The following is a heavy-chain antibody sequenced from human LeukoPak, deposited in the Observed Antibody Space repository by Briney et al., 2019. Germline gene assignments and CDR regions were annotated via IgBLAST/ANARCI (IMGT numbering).Heavy chain of an antibody. J-gene: IGHJ4*02. V-gene: IGHV4-39*01. D-gene: IGHD3-10*01. Sequence: PSETLSLTCTVSGASITSRDFYWGWFRQPPGKGVEWIGSASGYYGVYSFYNTSLESRVTISIHTSKNQFSLNLSSVTAADTAVYYCARQGEIQQGSGSYYFDWWGQGTLVIVNS. CDR3: ARQGEIQQGSGSYYFDW. CDR2: ASGYYGVYS. CDR1: GASITSRDFY.